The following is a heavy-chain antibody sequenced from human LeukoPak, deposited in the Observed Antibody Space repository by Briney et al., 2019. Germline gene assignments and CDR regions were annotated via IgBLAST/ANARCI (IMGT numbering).Heavy chain of an antibody. CDR1: GYTFTGYF. J-gene: IGHJ5*01. CDR2: INPNTGDA. CDR3: ARMDLDGGDSIGFDS. D-gene: IGHD2-21*02. V-gene: IGHV1-2*02. Sequence: ASVKVSCKASGYTFTGYFMHWVRQAPGQGLEWMGWINPNTGDASYAQKFQGRVTMTRDRSINTAYMELSRLTSDDTAVYYCARMDLDGGDSIGFDSWGQGTLVTVSS.